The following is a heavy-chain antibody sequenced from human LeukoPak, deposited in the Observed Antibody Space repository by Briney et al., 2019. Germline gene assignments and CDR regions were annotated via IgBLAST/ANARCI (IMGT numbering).Heavy chain of an antibody. J-gene: IGHJ6*03. Sequence: SATLSSTWTSSGASISSYNWSGIRPPAGKGQGGVGSIYTIGNTIYSPSLKSRVTIPVDTSKNTASMKLNSVTAGDTAVYYVARGSVRVQAFHYNYMDVWGKGTTVTVSS. V-gene: IGHV4-4*07. CDR2: IYTIGNT. CDR1: GASISSYN. CDR3: ARGSVRVQAFHYNYMDV.